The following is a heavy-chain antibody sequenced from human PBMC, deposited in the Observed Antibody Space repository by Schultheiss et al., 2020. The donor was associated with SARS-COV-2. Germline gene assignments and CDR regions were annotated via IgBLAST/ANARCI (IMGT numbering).Heavy chain of an antibody. D-gene: IGHD3-16*01. CDR3: ASGRGEYFDY. V-gene: IGHV4-59*10. J-gene: IGHJ4*02. CDR1: GGSFSGYY. Sequence: SETLSLTCAVYGGSFSGYYWSWIRQPAGKGLEWIGRIYTSGSTNYNPSLKSRVTMSVDTSKNQFSLKLSSVTAADTAVYYCASGRGEYFDYWGQGTLVTVSS. CDR2: IYTSGST.